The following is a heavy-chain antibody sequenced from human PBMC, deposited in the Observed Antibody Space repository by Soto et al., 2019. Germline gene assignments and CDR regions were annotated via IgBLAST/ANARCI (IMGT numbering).Heavy chain of an antibody. Sequence: QVQLVQSGAEVKKPGSSVKVSCTASGGTFSSYAISWVRQAPGQGLEWMGGIIPIFGTANYAQKFQGRVTITADESTSTAYMKLSSLRSEDTAVYYCATQWDTVITHYWGQGTLVTVSS. J-gene: IGHJ4*02. CDR2: IIPIFGTA. V-gene: IGHV1-69*01. CDR1: GGTFSSYA. CDR3: ATQWDTVITHY. D-gene: IGHD4-17*01.